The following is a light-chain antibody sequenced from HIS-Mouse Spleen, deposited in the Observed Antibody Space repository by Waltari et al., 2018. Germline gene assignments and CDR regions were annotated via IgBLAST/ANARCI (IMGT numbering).Light chain of an antibody. V-gene: IGLV3-1*01. Sequence: SYELTQPPSVSVSPGQTASITCSGDKLGDKYACWYQQKPGQSPLLVIYQDSKRPSGIPERFSGSKSGNTATLTISGTQAMDEADYYCQAWDSSYSVFGGGTKLTVL. CDR1: KLGDKY. J-gene: IGLJ2*01. CDR3: QAWDSSYSV. CDR2: QDS.